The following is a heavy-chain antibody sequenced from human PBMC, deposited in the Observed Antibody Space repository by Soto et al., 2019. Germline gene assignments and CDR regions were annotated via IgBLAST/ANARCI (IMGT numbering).Heavy chain of an antibody. V-gene: IGHV3-23*01. CDR2: ISGSGGST. CDR3: AKLDTYYYDSSGYYSI. CDR1: GFTFSSYA. J-gene: IGHJ4*02. Sequence: EVQLLESGGGLVQPGGSLRLSCAASGFTFSSYAMSWVRQAPGKGLEWVSAISGSGGSTYYADSVKGRFTISRDNSKNKLYLQMNSLRAEDTAVYYCAKLDTYYYDSSGYYSIWGQGTLVTVSS. D-gene: IGHD3-22*01.